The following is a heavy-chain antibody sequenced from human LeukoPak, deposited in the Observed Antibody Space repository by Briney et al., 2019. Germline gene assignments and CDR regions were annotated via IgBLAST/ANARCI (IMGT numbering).Heavy chain of an antibody. D-gene: IGHD3-10*01. CDR3: ARDRMVRGVIVDY. J-gene: IGHJ4*02. CDR1: GYTFTSYD. Sequence: ASVKVSCKASGYTFTSYDINWVRQATGQGLEWMGWMNPNSGNTGYAQKFQGRVTMTRNTSISTAYMELSSLRSEDTAVYYCARDRMVRGVIVDYWGQGTLVTVSS. V-gene: IGHV1-8*01. CDR2: MNPNSGNT.